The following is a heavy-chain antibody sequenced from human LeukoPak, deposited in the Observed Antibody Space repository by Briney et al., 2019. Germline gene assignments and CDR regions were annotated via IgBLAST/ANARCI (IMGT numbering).Heavy chain of an antibody. J-gene: IGHJ4*02. CDR1: GGSISSSSYY. Sequence: SETLSLTCTVSGGSISSSSYYWGWIRQPPGKGLEWIGSIYYSGSTYYNPSLKSRVTISVDTSKNQFSLKLSSVTAADTAVYYCARQLYSYGTKFDYWGQGTLVTVSS. V-gene: IGHV4-39*01. D-gene: IGHD5-18*01. CDR3: ARQLYSYGTKFDY. CDR2: IYYSGST.